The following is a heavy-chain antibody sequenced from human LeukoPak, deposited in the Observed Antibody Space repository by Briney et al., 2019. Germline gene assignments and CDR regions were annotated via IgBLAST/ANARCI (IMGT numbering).Heavy chain of an antibody. CDR3: AASPQRISCYIF. Sequence: GGSLRLSCAASGFTFSDYWMSWVRQAPGKGLEWVANIKPDGSEKFYVDSVKGRFTISRDNAKDSVSLQLNSLRVEDTAVYYCAASPQRISCYIFWGQGELVTVSS. J-gene: IGHJ4*02. D-gene: IGHD3-10*01. CDR1: GFTFSDYW. CDR2: IKPDGSEK. V-gene: IGHV3-7*01.